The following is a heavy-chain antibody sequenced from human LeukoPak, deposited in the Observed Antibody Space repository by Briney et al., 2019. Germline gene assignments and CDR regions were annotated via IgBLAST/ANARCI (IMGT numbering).Heavy chain of an antibody. CDR1: GGSISSSSYC. D-gene: IGHD2-2*01. J-gene: IGHJ4*02. V-gene: IGHV4-39*01. Sequence: SETLSLTCTVSGGSISSSSYCWGWIRQPPGKGLEWVGTIHYSGSTYHNPSLKSRVTISVDTSKNQFSLKLSSVTAADTAAYYYTRHYCSRSSCARLGVIDYWGQGILVTVSS. CDR2: IHYSGST. CDR3: TRHYCSRSSCARLGVIDY.